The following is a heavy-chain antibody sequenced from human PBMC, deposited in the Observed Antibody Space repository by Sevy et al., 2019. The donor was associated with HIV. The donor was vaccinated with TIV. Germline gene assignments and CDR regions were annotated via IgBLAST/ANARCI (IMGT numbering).Heavy chain of an antibody. CDR1: GFTFSSYA. CDR2: ISYDGSNK. CDR3: AREVKEGIAAAGRSGWFDP. V-gene: IGHV3-30-3*01. D-gene: IGHD6-13*01. J-gene: IGHJ5*02. Sequence: GGSLRLSCAASGFTFSSYAMHWVRQAPGKGLEWVAVISYDGSNKYYADSVKGRFTTSRDNSKNTLYLQMNSLRAEDTAVYYCAREVKEGIAAAGRSGWFDPWGQGTLVTVSS.